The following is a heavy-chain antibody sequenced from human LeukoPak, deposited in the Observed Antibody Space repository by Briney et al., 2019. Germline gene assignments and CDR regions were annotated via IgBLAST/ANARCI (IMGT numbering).Heavy chain of an antibody. D-gene: IGHD2-8*01. Sequence: GGSLRLSCAASGFTIGTYWMHWVRQVPGKGVVWISRINTDASSTSYADSVKGRFTISRDNAKNTLYLQMNSLRAEDTAVYYCARDRCTNGVCYTFAYWGQGTLVTVSS. J-gene: IGHJ4*02. CDR2: INTDASST. CDR3: ARDRCTNGVCYTFAY. V-gene: IGHV3-74*01. CDR1: GFTIGTYW.